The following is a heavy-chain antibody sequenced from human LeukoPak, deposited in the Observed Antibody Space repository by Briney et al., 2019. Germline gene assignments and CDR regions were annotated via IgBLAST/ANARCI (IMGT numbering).Heavy chain of an antibody. CDR2: ISGSGGST. Sequence: GGSLRLSCAASGFTFSSYAMSWVRQAPGKGLEWVSAISGSGGSTYYADSVKGRFTISRDNAKNSLYLQMKSLRAEDTAVYYCAREASSSSWYYFDYWGQGTLVTVSS. CDR1: GFTFSSYA. D-gene: IGHD6-13*01. V-gene: IGHV3-23*01. J-gene: IGHJ4*02. CDR3: AREASSSSWYYFDY.